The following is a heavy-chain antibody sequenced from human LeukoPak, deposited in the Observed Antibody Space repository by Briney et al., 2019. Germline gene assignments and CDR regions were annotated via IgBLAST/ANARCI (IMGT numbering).Heavy chain of an antibody. CDR1: GFTFSTYW. CDR3: TRRVSATRWFDP. D-gene: IGHD2-15*01. J-gene: IGHJ5*02. Sequence: GGSLRLSCADSGFTFSTYWMHWVRQAPGKGLVWVSRISGDGSATIYADSVKGRFTISRDNAENTMYLQMNSLTVEDTAVYYCTRRVSATRWFDPWGQGTLVSVSS. V-gene: IGHV3-74*01. CDR2: ISGDGSAT.